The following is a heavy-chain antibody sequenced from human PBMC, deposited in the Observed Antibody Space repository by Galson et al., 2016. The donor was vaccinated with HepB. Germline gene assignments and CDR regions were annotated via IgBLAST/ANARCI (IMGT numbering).Heavy chain of an antibody. CDR2: ISFDGGDK. Sequence: SLRLSCAASGSTFRSYAFHWVRQPPGKGLEWLAVISFDGGDKYYADSVKGRFTISRDNSKHTLYLQMDSLRPEDTAVYYCARSGDGYNCDHWGQGTLVTVSS. V-gene: IGHV3-30-3*01. J-gene: IGHJ5*02. CDR3: ARSGDGYNCDH. CDR1: GSTFRSYA. D-gene: IGHD5-24*01.